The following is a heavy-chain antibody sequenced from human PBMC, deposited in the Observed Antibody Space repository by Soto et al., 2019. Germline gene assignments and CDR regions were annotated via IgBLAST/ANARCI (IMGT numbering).Heavy chain of an antibody. Sequence: QVQLQESGPGLVKPSQTLSLTCIVSGGSISSGDYYWSWIRQHPGKGLEWIGYIYYSGSNYYTPSLMIRLAMSVDASKNQFSLKLTSVTAADTAVYYCARDSGGIHHAFDIWGQGTMVTVSS. CDR1: GGSISSGDYY. CDR3: ARDSGGIHHAFDI. J-gene: IGHJ3*02. V-gene: IGHV4-31*03. CDR2: IYYSGSN. D-gene: IGHD2-21*01.